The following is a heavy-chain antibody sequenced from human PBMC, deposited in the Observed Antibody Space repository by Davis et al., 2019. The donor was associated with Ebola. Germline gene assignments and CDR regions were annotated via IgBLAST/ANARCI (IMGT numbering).Heavy chain of an antibody. V-gene: IGHV1-2*02. CDR1: GYTFTGYY. J-gene: IGHJ4*02. D-gene: IGHD3-22*01. CDR2: INPNSGGT. Sequence: ASVKVSCKASGYTFTGYYMHWVRQAPGQGLEWMGWINPNSGGTNYAQKFQGRVTMTRDTSISNAYMELSRLRSDDTAVYYCASATYYYDSSGYYLVYWGQGTLVTVSS. CDR3: ASATYYYDSSGYYLVY.